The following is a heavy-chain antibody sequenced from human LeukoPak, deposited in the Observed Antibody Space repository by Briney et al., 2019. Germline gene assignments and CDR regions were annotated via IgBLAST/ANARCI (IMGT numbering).Heavy chain of an antibody. V-gene: IGHV4-34*01. Sequence: SETLSLTCAVYGGSFSGYYWSWIRQPPGKGLEWIGEINHSGSTNYNPSLKSRVTISVDTSKNQFSLKLSSVTAADTAVYYCARGLLYTDDFWSGYPLDYWGQGTLVTVSS. D-gene: IGHD3-3*01. J-gene: IGHJ4*02. CDR3: ARGLLYTDDFWSGYPLDY. CDR2: INHSGST. CDR1: GGSFSGYY.